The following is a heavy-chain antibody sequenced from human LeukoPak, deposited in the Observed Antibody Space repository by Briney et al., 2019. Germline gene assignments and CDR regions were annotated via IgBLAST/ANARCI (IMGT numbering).Heavy chain of an antibody. V-gene: IGHV3-23*01. Sequence: GGSLRLSCAASGFTFSSYAMSWVRQAPRKGLEWVSAISGSGGSTYYADSVKGRFTISRDNSKNTLYLQMSSLRAEDTAVYYCAKIIAVAEVGDYWGQGTLVTVSS. J-gene: IGHJ4*02. CDR2: ISGSGGST. D-gene: IGHD6-19*01. CDR1: GFTFSSYA. CDR3: AKIIAVAEVGDY.